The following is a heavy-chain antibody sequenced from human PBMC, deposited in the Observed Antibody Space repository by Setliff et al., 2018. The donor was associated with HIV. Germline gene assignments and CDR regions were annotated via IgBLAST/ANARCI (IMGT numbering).Heavy chain of an antibody. Sequence: GGSLRLSCAASGFTFSSYAMSWVRQAPGKGLEWVANIKQDGGVKHYLDSVKGRFTISRDNTKKSLFLQMSSLRAEDTGIYYCVRGFWANTHWGQGTLVTVSS. V-gene: IGHV3-7*01. J-gene: IGHJ4*02. CDR1: GFTFSSYA. D-gene: IGHD2-2*02. CDR3: VRGFWANTH. CDR2: IKQDGGVK.